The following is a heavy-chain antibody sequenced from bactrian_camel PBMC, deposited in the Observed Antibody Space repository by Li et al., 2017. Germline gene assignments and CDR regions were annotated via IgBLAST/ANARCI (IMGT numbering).Heavy chain of an antibody. V-gene: IGHV3S1*01. CDR3: AADFRFPGCAREVFDITT. CDR2: INTGGGST. Sequence: HVQLVESGGGSVQAGGSLRLSYAASGYMHNIGCMAWSRQAPGNEREGVAAINTGGGSTYYADSVKGRFTISQDVAANTVYLQMNSLKPEDTAVYYCAADFRFPGCAREVFDITTGARGPRSPSP. J-gene: IGHJ4*01. CDR1: GYMHNIGC.